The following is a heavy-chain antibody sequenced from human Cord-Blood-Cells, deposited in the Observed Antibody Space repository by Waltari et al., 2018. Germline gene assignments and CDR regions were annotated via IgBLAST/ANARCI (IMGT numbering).Heavy chain of an antibody. CDR2: IYPGDTYT. V-gene: IGHV5-51*01. J-gene: IGHJ4*02. D-gene: IGHD3-22*01. CDR1: GYSFTSYW. CDR3: ARRPIYYDSSGYYFDY. Sequence: EVQLVQSGAEVKKPGESLKISCKGSGYSFTSYWIGWVRQMPGKGLEWMGIIYPGDTYTRYSPSFQGQVTISADKSISTAYLQWSSLKASDTAMYYCARRPIYYDSSGYYFDYWGQGTLVTVSS.